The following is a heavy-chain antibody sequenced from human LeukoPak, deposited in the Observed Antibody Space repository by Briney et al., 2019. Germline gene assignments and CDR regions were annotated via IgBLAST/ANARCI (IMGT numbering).Heavy chain of an antibody. CDR2: ILGSGGST. Sequence: GGSLRLSCAASGFTFSNYAMSWVRQAPGKGLEWVSAILGSGGSTYYADSVKGRFTVSRDNAKNSLYLQMNSLRAEDTAVYYCASLDIVATIPYYYYGMDVWGKGTTVTVSS. J-gene: IGHJ6*04. CDR3: ASLDIVATIPYYYYGMDV. D-gene: IGHD5-12*01. V-gene: IGHV3-23*01. CDR1: GFTFSNYA.